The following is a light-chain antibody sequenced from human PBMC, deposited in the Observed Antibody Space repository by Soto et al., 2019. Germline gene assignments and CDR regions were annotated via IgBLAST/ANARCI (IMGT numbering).Light chain of an antibody. Sequence: IVLTQSPATLSLSPGERATLSCGASQSVGTYIAWYKQKPGLAPRLVIFDSSTRATGIPDRFSGSGSGTDFTLTISSLLPEDSATYYCQHLSDYPYTLGQGTKLEIK. CDR1: QSVGTY. J-gene: IGKJ2*01. CDR2: DSS. CDR3: QHLSDYPYT. V-gene: IGKV3D-20*01.